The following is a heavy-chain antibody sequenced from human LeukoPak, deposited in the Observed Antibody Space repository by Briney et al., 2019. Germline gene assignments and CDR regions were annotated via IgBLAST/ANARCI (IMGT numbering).Heavy chain of an antibody. CDR1: GGTFSSYA. CDR2: IIPIFGTA. J-gene: IGHJ6*03. Sequence: ASVKVSCKASGGTFSSYAISWVRQAPGQGLEWMGGIIPIFGTANYAQKFQGRVTITADKSTSTAYMELSSLRSEDTAVYYCARDLLGGIAARRPEYYYMDVWGKGTTVTVSS. CDR3: ARDLLGGIAARRPEYYYMDV. D-gene: IGHD6-6*01. V-gene: IGHV1-69*06.